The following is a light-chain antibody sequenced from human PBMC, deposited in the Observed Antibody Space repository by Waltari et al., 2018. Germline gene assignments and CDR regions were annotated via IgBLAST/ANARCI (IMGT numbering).Light chain of an antibody. V-gene: IGKV1-16*02. CDR3: LQYHSYPRT. CDR2: GAS. CDR1: QDINIY. J-gene: IGKJ1*01. Sequence: DIQMTQSPSSLSASVGDRVTITCRASQDINIYLNWVQQKPGKAPRALLYGASSLHSGVPSKFSGSGSGTDFTLTISSLQPEDFATYYCLQYHSYPRTFGQGTKVEIK.